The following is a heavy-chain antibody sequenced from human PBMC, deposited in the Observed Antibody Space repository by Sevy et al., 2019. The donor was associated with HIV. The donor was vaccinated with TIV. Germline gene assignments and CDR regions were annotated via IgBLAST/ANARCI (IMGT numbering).Heavy chain of an antibody. CDR3: ARGKGPLTYYYGMDV. CDR1: GGSISNYY. J-gene: IGHJ6*02. V-gene: IGHV4-59*01. Sequence: SETLSLTCTVSGGSISNYYWTWIRQSPGKGLEWIGYIDYSGSTNYNPSLKSRVTISVDMSKNHLSLKMSSVTAADTATDYCARGKGPLTYYYGMDVWGQGTTVTVSS. CDR2: IDYSGST.